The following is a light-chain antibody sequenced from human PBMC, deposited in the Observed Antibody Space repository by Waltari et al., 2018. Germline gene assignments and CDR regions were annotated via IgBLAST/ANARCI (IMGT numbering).Light chain of an antibody. CDR1: QSVTASQ. J-gene: IGKJ3*01. CDR2: GAS. CDR3: QQYGSSIPFT. V-gene: IGKV3-20*01. Sequence: EIMLTQSPGTMSLSPGDRATLSCRASQSVTASQVAWYQQKPGQAPRLLIYGASTRATGTPDRFSGTGSGTDFILTISGLEPEDFAVYFCQQYGSSIPFTFGPGTKV.